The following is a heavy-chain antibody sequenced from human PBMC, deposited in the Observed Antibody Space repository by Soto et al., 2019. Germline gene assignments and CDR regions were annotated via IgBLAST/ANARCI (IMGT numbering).Heavy chain of an antibody. Sequence: GGSLRLSCAASGLTFSSYWMHWVRQAPGKGLVWVSRISTDGSVTTYADSVKGRFTISRDNAKNTLYLQMNSLRTEDTAVYYWERAPYSGGGGGFDYGGREPLVTVSS. D-gene: IGHD1-26*01. CDR1: GLTFSSYW. V-gene: IGHV3-74*01. CDR3: ERAPYSGGGGGFDY. CDR2: ISTDGSVT. J-gene: IGHJ4*02.